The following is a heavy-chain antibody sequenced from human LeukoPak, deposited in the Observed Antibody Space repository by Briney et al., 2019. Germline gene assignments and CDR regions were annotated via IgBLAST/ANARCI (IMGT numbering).Heavy chain of an antibody. V-gene: IGHV1-69*04. CDR3: ARLSALRDGYNFARAFDV. CDR2: NIPILGIA. J-gene: IGHJ3*01. Sequence: ASVKVSCKASGGTFSSYAISWVRQAPGQGLEWMGRNIPILGIANYAQKFQGRVTITADKSTSTAYMELSSLRSEDTAVYYCARLSALRDGYNFARAFDVWGQGTMVTVSS. D-gene: IGHD5-12*01. CDR1: GGTFSSYA.